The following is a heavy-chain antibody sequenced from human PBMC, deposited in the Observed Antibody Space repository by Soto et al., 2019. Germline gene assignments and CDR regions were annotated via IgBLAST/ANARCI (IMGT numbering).Heavy chain of an antibody. CDR1: GGSLSSGGYY. D-gene: IGHD1-7*01. CDR2: IYYSGST. CDR3: ARSITHWNYGLGY. V-gene: IGHV4-31*03. Sequence: PSETLSLTCTVSGGSLSSGGYYWSWIRQHPGKGLEWIGYIYYSGSTYYNPSLKSRVTISVDTSKNQFSLQLNSVTPEDTAVYYCARSITHWNYGLGYWGQGTLVTVSS. J-gene: IGHJ4*02.